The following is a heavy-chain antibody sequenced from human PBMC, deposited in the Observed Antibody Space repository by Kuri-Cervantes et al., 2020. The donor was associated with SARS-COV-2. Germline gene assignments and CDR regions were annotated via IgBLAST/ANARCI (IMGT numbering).Heavy chain of an antibody. CDR1: VAPISSYY. J-gene: IGHJ3*02. V-gene: IGHV4-59*01. CDR2: IYYSGST. D-gene: IGHD6-19*01. Sequence: ESLKISCTVTVAPISSYYWSWIRQPPGKGLEWIGYIYYSGSTNYNPSLKSRVTISVDTSKNQFSLKLSSVTAADTAVYYCARDPTGSSGWYSSDAFDIWGQGTMVTVSS. CDR3: ARDPTGSSGWYSSDAFDI.